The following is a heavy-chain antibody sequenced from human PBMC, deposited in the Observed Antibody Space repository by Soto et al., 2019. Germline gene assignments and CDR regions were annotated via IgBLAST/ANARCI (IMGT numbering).Heavy chain of an antibody. D-gene: IGHD3-3*01. CDR1: GFTFSGYA. CDR2: ISGSGGST. V-gene: IGHV3-23*01. Sequence: EVQLLESGGGLVQPGGSLRLSCAASGFTFSGYAMSWVRQAPGKGLEWVSAISGSGGSTYYADSVKGRFTISRDNSKNTLYLQMNSLRAEDTAVYHCANTAVYDFWSGYSPDYWGQGTLVTVSS. CDR3: ANTAVYDFWSGYSPDY. J-gene: IGHJ4*02.